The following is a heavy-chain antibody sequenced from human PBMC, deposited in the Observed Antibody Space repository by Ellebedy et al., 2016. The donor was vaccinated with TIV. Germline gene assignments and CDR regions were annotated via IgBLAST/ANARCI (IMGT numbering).Heavy chain of an antibody. CDR2: IYYGGGI. CDR1: AVSITTNY. D-gene: IGHD6-19*01. V-gene: IGHV4-59*12. J-gene: IGHJ3*02. Sequence: MPSETLSLTCTVSAVSITTNYWSWIRQTPGKGLEWIGYIYYGGGINYNPSLKSRVTLSLDTSKNHFSLNLTSVTAADTAVYYCARPYGSGWLGRSAFDIWGQGTLVTVSS. CDR3: ARPYGSGWLGRSAFDI.